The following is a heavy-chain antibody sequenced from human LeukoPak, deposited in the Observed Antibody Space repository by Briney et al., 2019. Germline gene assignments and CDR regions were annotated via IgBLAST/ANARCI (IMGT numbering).Heavy chain of an antibody. CDR3: AGYGLLDNWFDP. J-gene: IGHJ5*02. CDR2: IYYSGST. D-gene: IGHD3-3*02. V-gene: IGHV4-61*01. Sequence: SQTLSLTCTVSGGSISSGSYYWSWIRQPPGKGLEWIGYIYYSGSTNYNPSLKSRVTISVDTSKNQFSLKVSSVTAADTAVYYCAGYGLLDNWFDPWGQGTLVTVSS. CDR1: GGSISSGSYY.